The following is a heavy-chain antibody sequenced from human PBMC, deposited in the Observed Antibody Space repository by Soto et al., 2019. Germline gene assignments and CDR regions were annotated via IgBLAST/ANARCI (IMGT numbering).Heavy chain of an antibody. V-gene: IGHV1-2*04. CDR2: INPNSGGT. D-gene: IGHD6-13*01. Sequence: ASVKVSCKASGYTFTGYYMHWVRQAPGQGLEWMGWINPNSGGTNYAQKFQGWVTMTRDTSISTAYMELSRLRSDDTAVYYCARGIAAAGTDAFDIWGRGTMVTVSS. CDR3: ARGIAAAGTDAFDI. J-gene: IGHJ3*02. CDR1: GYTFTGYY.